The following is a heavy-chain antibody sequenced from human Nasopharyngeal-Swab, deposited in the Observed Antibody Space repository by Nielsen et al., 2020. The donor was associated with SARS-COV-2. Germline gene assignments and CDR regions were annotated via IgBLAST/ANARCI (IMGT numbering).Heavy chain of an antibody. D-gene: IGHD1-14*01. CDR3: VRSPSSISPGWFDP. J-gene: IGHJ5*02. Sequence: GGSLRLSCAASGFTFSSYWMHWVRQAPGKGLVWVSRINSEGSSTSYADSVKGRFTISRDNAKNTLYLQMNSLRAEDTAVYYCVRSPSSISPGWFDPWGQGTLVTVSS. CDR2: INSEGSST. CDR1: GFTFSSYW. V-gene: IGHV3-74*01.